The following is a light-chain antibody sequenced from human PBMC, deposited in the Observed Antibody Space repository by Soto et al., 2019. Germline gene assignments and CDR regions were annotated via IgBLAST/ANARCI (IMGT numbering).Light chain of an antibody. Sequence: DVVMTQSPLSLPVTLGQPASISCRSSQSLVYTDGNTYLSWFQQRPGQSPRRLIYRVSNRDSGVPDRFSGSGSGTDFTLRISRVGGDDVGVYYVLRGRHWPLTLSGGTKV. CDR2: RVS. J-gene: IGKJ4*01. CDR1: QSLVYTDGNTY. CDR3: LRGRHWPLT. V-gene: IGKV2-30*01.